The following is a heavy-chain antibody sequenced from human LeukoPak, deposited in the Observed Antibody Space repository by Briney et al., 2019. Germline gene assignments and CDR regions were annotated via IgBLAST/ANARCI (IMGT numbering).Heavy chain of an antibody. CDR2: INHSGST. V-gene: IGHV4-34*01. D-gene: IGHD6-13*01. Sequence: SETLSLTCTVSGGSISSYYWSWIRQPPGKGLEWIGEINHSGSTNYNPSLKSRVTISVDTSKNQFSLKLSSVTAADTAVYYCARRPGYSSSWYLQPFDYWGQGTLVTVSS. CDR1: GGSISSYY. CDR3: ARRPGYSSSWYLQPFDY. J-gene: IGHJ4*02.